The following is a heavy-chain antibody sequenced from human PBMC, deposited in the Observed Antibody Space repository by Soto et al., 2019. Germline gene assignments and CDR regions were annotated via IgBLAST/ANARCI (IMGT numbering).Heavy chain of an antibody. D-gene: IGHD6-19*01. J-gene: IGHJ4*02. CDR1: GFTFSDFG. V-gene: IGHV3-48*01. Sequence: PGGSLRLSCAASGFTFSDFGMNWVRQAPGKGLEWLSYISSSGSSSYYADSVKGRFTISRDNAKNSLYLQMNSLRAEDTAVYYWASPAVAGKHELDYWGQETLVTVSS. CDR3: ASPAVAGKHELDY. CDR2: ISSSGSSS.